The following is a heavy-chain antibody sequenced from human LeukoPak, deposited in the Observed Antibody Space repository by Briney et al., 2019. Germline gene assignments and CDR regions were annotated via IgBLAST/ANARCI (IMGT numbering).Heavy chain of an antibody. V-gene: IGHV3-21*01. J-gene: IGHJ6*03. Sequence: GGSLRLSCVASGFTFNTYNMNWVRPAPGKGLEWVSSITSSSSYIYYADSVKGRFTISRDNAKSSLYLQMNSLRDEDTAVYYCARDPYSGNYGDYYYYYMDVWGKGTTVTISS. CDR1: GFTFNTYN. D-gene: IGHD1-26*01. CDR3: ARDPYSGNYGDYYYYYMDV. CDR2: ITSSSSYI.